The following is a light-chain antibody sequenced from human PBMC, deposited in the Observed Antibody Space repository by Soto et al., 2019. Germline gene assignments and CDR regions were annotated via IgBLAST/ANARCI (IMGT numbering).Light chain of an antibody. CDR2: GAS. CDR1: QRVSTN. J-gene: IGKJ2*01. Sequence: EIMMTQSPATLSVSPGERVSLSCRASQRVSTNFAWYRQKPGQAPTLLIYGASTRATGIPARFSGSGSGTEFTLNITSLQSEDFAVYYCQQYNNWPYTFGQGTKLEIK. CDR3: QQYNNWPYT. V-gene: IGKV3-15*01.